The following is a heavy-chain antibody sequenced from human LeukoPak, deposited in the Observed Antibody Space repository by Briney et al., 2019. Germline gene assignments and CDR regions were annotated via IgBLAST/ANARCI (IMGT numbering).Heavy chain of an antibody. CDR1: GFSLSSYA. V-gene: IGHV3-30-3*01. J-gene: IGHJ3*02. CDR2: ISYDGSNK. CDR3: ARQRQSVYVFNLHDDAFDI. Sequence: GGSLRLSCAASGFSLSSYAMHWVRQAPGKGLEWVAVISYDGSNKYYADSVKGRFTISRDNSKNTLYLQMNSLRAEDAAGYYCARQRQSVYVFNLHDDAFDIWGQGTMVTVSS. D-gene: IGHD3-16*01.